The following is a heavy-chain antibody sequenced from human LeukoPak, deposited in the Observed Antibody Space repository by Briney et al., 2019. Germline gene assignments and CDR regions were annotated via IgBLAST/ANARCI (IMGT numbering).Heavy chain of an antibody. Sequence: ASVKVSCKASGYTFTSYDINWVRQATGQGLEWMGWMNPNSGNTGYAQKFQGRVTMTRNTSISTAYMGLSSLRSEDTAVYYCARFDDSSGYYFAPLLGYYYGMDVWGQGTTVTVSS. CDR3: ARFDDSSGYYFAPLLGYYYGMDV. J-gene: IGHJ6*02. V-gene: IGHV1-8*01. D-gene: IGHD3-22*01. CDR2: MNPNSGNT. CDR1: GYTFTSYD.